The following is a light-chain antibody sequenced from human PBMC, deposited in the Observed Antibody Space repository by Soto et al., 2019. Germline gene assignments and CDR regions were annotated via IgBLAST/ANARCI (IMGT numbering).Light chain of an antibody. V-gene: IGKV3-20*01. Sequence: IVLTQCPGTLSLSPGERATLSCRASQSFSSNLAWYKQKPGQAPRLLIXGASRRATGIPERFSGSGSGTDFTLTISRLEPEEFAVYYCHQYDSWTFGQGTKVDIK. CDR2: GAS. CDR3: HQYDSWT. J-gene: IGKJ1*01. CDR1: QSFSSN.